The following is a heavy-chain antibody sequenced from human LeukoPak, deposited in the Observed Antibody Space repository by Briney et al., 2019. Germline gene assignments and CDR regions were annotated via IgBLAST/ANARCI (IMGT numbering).Heavy chain of an antibody. D-gene: IGHD1-14*01. J-gene: IGHJ4*02. CDR2: IFSTSSYI. V-gene: IGHV3-21*01. Sequence: GGSLRLSCAASGFTFSSYSMNWVRQAPGKGLELVSSIFSTSSYIYYADSVKGRFTISRDNAKNSLYLQMNSLRAEDTAVYYCARGDFNHYSFDYWGQGTLVTVSS. CDR1: GFTFSSYS. CDR3: ARGDFNHYSFDY.